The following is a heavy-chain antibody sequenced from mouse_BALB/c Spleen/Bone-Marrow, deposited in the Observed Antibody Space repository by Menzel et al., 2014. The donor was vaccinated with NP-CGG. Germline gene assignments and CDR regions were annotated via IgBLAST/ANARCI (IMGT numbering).Heavy chain of an antibody. CDR2: IYPVNVHA. J-gene: IGHJ4*01. V-gene: IGHV1S56*01. CDR3: VLWLLPYYAMYY. Sequence: VKLVESGPELAKPGASVRISCKASGYTFTNYYIHWVKQRPGQGLEWIGWIYPVNVHANFNEKFRGKATLTADKSSSTAYMQLCSLTSDDSAVYFGVLWLLPYYAMYYWGQGTLGPVAS. D-gene: IGHD2-3*01. CDR1: GYTFTNYY.